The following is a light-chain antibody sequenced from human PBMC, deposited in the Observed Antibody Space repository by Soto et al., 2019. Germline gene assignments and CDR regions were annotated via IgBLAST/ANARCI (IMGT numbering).Light chain of an antibody. Sequence: QSVLTQSPSVSAAPGQKVTIFCSGSSSNIGNNYVSWYQQLPGTAPKLLIYENNKRPSGIPDRFSGSKSGTSGTLDITGLQTGDDADYYCATWDGSLPGEVFGGGTKLTVL. V-gene: IGLV1-51*01. CDR2: ENN. J-gene: IGLJ2*01. CDR3: ATWDGSLPGEV. CDR1: SSNIGNNY.